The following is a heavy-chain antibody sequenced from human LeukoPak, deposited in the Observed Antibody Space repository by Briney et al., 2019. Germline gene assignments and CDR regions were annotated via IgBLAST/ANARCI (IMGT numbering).Heavy chain of an antibody. CDR3: ARDGSVVYYYYGMDV. CDR2: ISSSSSTI. CDR1: GFTFSSYE. V-gene: IGHV3-48*03. Sequence: GGSLRLSCAASGFTFSSYEMNWVRQAPGKGLEWVSYISSSSSTIYYADSVKGRFTISRDNAKNSLYLQMNSLRAEDTAVYYCARDGSVVYYYYGMDVWGQGTTVTVSS. J-gene: IGHJ6*02. D-gene: IGHD1-26*01.